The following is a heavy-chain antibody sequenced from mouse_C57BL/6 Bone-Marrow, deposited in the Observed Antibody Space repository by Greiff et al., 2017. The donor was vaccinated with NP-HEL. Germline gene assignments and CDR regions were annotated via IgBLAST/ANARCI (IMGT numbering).Heavy chain of an antibody. CDR2: IWTGGGT. J-gene: IGHJ3*01. V-gene: IGHV2-9-1*01. Sequence: VQLVESGPGLVAPSQSLSITCTVSGFSLTSYAISWVRQPPGKGLEWLGVIWTGGGTNYNSALKSRLSISKDNSKSQVFLKMNSLQTDDTARYYCARNLGHYGSSYDGFAYWGQGTLVTVSA. CDR3: ARNLGHYGSSYDGFAY. D-gene: IGHD1-1*01. CDR1: GFSLTSYA.